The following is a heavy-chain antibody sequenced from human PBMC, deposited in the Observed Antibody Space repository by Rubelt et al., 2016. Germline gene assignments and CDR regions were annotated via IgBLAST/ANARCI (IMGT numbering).Heavy chain of an antibody. CDR2: YSGST. V-gene: IGHV4-59*12. CDR3: ARSSDPYYYGMDV. D-gene: IGHD3-10*01. Sequence: YSGSTNYNPSFKSRVTISVDTSKNQFSLKLSSVTAADTAVYYCARSSDPYYYGMDVWGQGTTVTASS. J-gene: IGHJ6*02.